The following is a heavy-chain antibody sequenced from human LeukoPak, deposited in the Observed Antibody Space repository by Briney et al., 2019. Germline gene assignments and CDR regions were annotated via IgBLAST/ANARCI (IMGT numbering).Heavy chain of an antibody. CDR1: GYIFSSYA. CDR2: ISNSGATT. J-gene: IGHJ4*02. CDR3: AKEELYYYGSGTYYTLAPFDY. D-gene: IGHD3-10*01. Sequence: QPGGSLRLSCEASGYIFSSYAMSWVRQAPGKGLEWVSFISNSGATTDYADSVKGRFTISRDNSKNTLSLQMNSLRAEDTAVYYCAKEELYYYGSGTYYTLAPFDYWGQGTLVTVSS. V-gene: IGHV3-23*01.